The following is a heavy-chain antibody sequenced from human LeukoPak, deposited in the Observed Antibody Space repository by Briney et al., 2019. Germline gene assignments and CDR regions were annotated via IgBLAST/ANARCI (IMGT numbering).Heavy chain of an antibody. Sequence: GGTLRLSCAASGFTFSSYAMSWVRQAPGKGLEWVSAISGSGVTTYYADSVKGRFTISRDNSKNTLYLQMNSLRAEDTALYYCAKDRDYYLVGFFDYWGQGTLVTVSS. D-gene: IGHD3-10*01. J-gene: IGHJ4*02. V-gene: IGHV3-23*01. CDR2: ISGSGVTT. CDR1: GFTFSSYA. CDR3: AKDRDYYLVGFFDY.